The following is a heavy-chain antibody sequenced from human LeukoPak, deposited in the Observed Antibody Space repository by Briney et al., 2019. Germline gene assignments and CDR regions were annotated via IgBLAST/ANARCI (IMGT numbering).Heavy chain of an antibody. D-gene: IGHD6-13*01. CDR1: GFTFSSYA. J-gene: IGHJ4*02. CDR3: AKDTGYSSSSLPDY. CDR2: ISGSGGST. Sequence: GGSLRLSCAVSGFTFSSYAMSWVRQAPGKGLEWVSAISGSGGSTYYADSVKGRFTISRDNSKNTLYLQMNSLRAEDTAVYYCAKDTGYSSSSLPDYWGQGTLVTVSS. V-gene: IGHV3-23*01.